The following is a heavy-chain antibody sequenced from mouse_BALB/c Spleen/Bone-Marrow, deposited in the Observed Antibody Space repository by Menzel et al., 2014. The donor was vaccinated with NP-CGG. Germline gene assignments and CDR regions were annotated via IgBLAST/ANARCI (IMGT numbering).Heavy chain of an antibody. J-gene: IGHJ2*01. CDR1: GFNIKDTF. V-gene: IGHV14-3*02. CDR2: IDPANGNT. Sequence: LPASGAELVQPGASVKLSCTGSGFNIKDTFMHWVKQRPEQGLEWIGRIDPANGNTKYDPKFQGKATITADTSSNTAYLQLTSLTSEDTAVYYCTRGEDYWGQGTTLADSS. CDR3: TRGEDY.